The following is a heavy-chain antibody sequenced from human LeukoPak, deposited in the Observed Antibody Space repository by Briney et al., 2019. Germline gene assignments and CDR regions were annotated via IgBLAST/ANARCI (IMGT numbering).Heavy chain of an antibody. CDR1: GDSISSYY. J-gene: IGHJ4*02. CDR2: FSNSGNT. CDR3: ARYDSSGRTFDF. Sequence: ASETLSLTCTVSGDSISSYYWSWIRQPPGKGLEWIGYFSNSGNTNYNPSLKSRVTISRDTSKNLFSLKLSSVTAADTAVYFCARYDSSGRTFDFWGQGTLVTVSS. V-gene: IGHV4-59*01. D-gene: IGHD3-22*01.